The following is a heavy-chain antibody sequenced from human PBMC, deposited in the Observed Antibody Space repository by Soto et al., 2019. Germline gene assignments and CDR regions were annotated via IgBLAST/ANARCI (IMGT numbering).Heavy chain of an antibody. CDR2: IYSGGST. J-gene: IGHJ6*03. CDR3: ARDRDDVVVVPAAIGVRYYYYYMDV. D-gene: IGHD2-2*01. V-gene: IGHV3-66*01. CDR1: GFTVSSNY. Sequence: GSLRLSCAASGFTVSSNYMSWVRQAPGKGLEWVSVIYSGGSTYYADSVKGRFTISRDNSKNTLYLQMNSLRAEDTAVYYCARDRDDVVVVPAAIGVRYYYYYMDVWGKGTTVTVSS.